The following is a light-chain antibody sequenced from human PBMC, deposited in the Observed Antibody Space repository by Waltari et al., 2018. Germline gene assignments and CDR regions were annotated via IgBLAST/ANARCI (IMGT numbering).Light chain of an antibody. V-gene: IGKV4-1*01. CDR2: WAS. CDR1: QSVLYSSNKKNY. CDR3: HQYYNSPFT. Sequence: DIVMTQSPYSLAVSLGERATINCKSSQSVLYSSNKKNYLAWSQHNPGQPPKLLIYWASTRESGVPDRFSGSGSGTDFTLTISSLQAEDVAVYYCHQYYNSPFTFGPGTKLD. J-gene: IGKJ3*01.